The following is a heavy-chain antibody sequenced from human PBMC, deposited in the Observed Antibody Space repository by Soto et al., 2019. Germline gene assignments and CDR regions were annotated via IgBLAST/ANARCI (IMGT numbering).Heavy chain of an antibody. D-gene: IGHD6-19*01. CDR2: IYYSGST. Sequence: TSETLSLTCTVSGGSISSYYWSWIRQPPGKGLEWIGYIYYSGSTNYNPSLKSRVTISVDTSTSTAYMELRSLRSDDTAVYYRARDFEVIAVAGLQFDYWGQGTLVTVSS. J-gene: IGHJ4*02. V-gene: IGHV4-59*01. CDR3: ARDFEVIAVAGLQFDY. CDR1: GGSISSYY.